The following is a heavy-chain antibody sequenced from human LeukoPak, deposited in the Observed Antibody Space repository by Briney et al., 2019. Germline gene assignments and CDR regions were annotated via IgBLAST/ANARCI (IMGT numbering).Heavy chain of an antibody. J-gene: IGHJ4*02. Sequence: SETLSLTCTVSGVSIRNKYWSWIRQPPGKGLEWMGYIYYSGSTNYNPSLKSRVTISVDTSKNEFSLKLSSVTPADTAVYYCAKGYSYGSRHYFDYWGQGTLVTVSS. CDR1: GVSIRNKY. CDR3: AKGYSYGSRHYFDY. V-gene: IGHV4-59*01. CDR2: IYYSGST. D-gene: IGHD5-18*01.